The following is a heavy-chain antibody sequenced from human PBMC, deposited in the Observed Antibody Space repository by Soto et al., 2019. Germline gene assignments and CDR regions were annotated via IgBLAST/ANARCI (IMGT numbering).Heavy chain of an antibody. Sequence: SETLSLTCTVSGGSISSGGYYWSWIRQHPGKGLEWIGYIYYSGSTYYNPSLKSRVTISVDTSKNQFSLKLSSVTAADTAVYYCATIPPQYGDPPQFDPWGQGTLVTVSS. V-gene: IGHV4-31*03. CDR2: IYYSGST. D-gene: IGHD4-17*01. CDR3: ATIPPQYGDPPQFDP. J-gene: IGHJ5*02. CDR1: GGSISSGGYY.